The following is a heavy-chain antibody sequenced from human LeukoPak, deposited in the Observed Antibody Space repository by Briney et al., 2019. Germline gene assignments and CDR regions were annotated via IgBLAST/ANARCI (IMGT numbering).Heavy chain of an antibody. Sequence: GGSLRLSCAASGFTFSSYSMNWVRQAPGKGLEWVSAISGSGDSTYYADSVKGRFTISRDNSQNTLYLQMNSLGVEDTAIYYCARLSITMVRGVVEGHHYFDYWGQGTLVTVSS. J-gene: IGHJ4*02. CDR1: GFTFSSYS. V-gene: IGHV3-23*01. CDR2: ISGSGDST. CDR3: ARLSITMVRGVVEGHHYFDY. D-gene: IGHD3-10*01.